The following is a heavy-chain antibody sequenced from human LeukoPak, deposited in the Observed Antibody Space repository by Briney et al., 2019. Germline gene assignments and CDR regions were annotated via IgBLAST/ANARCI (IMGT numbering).Heavy chain of an antibody. CDR1: GFTFSSYG. D-gene: IGHD2-2*01. Sequence: GGSLRLSCAASGFTFSSYGMHWVRQAPGKGLEWVAFIRYDGSNEYYADSVKGRFTISRDNSKNTLYLQMNSLRAEDTAVYYCAKSVVPAAMAHFDYWGQGTLVTVSS. V-gene: IGHV3-30*02. CDR3: AKSVVPAAMAHFDY. CDR2: IRYDGSNE. J-gene: IGHJ4*02.